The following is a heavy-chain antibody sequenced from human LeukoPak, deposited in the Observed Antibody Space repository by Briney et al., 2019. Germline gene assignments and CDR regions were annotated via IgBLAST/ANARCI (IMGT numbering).Heavy chain of an antibody. J-gene: IGHJ4*02. Sequence: PSETLSLTCTVSGVSITSFYWSWIRQPPGKGLEWIGYIYFSGSTNYNPSLKSRVTVSLDTTKNQVSLKLSSVSAADTAVYYCASTGYCIGGSCYPNYFDHWGQGTLVTVSS. V-gene: IGHV4-59*08. CDR2: IYFSGST. CDR1: GVSITSFY. D-gene: IGHD2-15*01. CDR3: ASTGYCIGGSCYPNYFDH.